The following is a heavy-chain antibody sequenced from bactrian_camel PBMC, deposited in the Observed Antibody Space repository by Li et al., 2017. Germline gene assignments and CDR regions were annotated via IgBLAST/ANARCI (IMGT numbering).Heavy chain of an antibody. V-gene: IGHV3S40*01. CDR2: ISSGGTT. Sequence: VQLVESGGGLVQPGGSLRLSCAASGFTFSSSGMSWVRQAPGKGLEWVSSISSGGTTAYADSVKGRFTISRDNAKNTVYLQMNSLKPEDTAMYYCTAAVLSALVTCPLPSETRKWRYAGQGTQVTVS. J-gene: IGHJ4*01. D-gene: IGHD6*01. CDR1: GFTFSSSG.